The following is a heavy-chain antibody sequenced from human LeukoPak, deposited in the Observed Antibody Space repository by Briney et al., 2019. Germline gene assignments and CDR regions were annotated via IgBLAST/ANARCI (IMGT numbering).Heavy chain of an antibody. CDR1: GGSFSGYY. Sequence: SETLSLTCAVYGGSFSGYYWSGFRQPPGRGLDGMGEINHSGSTNYNPSLKSRVTISVDTSKNQFPLKLSSVTAADTAVYYCATRYYYDSSGTTPFDYWGQGTLVTVSS. CDR2: INHSGST. D-gene: IGHD3-22*01. CDR3: ATRYYYDSSGTTPFDY. V-gene: IGHV4-34*01. J-gene: IGHJ4*02.